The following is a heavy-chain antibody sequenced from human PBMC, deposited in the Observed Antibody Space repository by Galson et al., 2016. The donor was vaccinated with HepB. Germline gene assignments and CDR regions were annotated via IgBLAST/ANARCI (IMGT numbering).Heavy chain of an antibody. CDR1: GFIFSNAW. V-gene: IGHV3-64D*09. Sequence: SLRLSCATSGFIFSNAWMTWVRQAPGKGLEYVSVIYSKGNSTYFPDSLRGRFTVSRDKSKNTLYLQMTSLRAEDTAVYYCVRDISGFAEWGQGTLVTVSS. CDR3: VRDISGFAE. CDR2: IYSKGNST. J-gene: IGHJ1*01. D-gene: IGHD5-12*01.